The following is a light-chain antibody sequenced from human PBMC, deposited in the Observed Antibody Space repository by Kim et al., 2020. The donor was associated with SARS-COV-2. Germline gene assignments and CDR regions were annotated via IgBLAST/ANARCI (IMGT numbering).Light chain of an antibody. Sequence: EIVLTQSPATLSLSPGERATLSCRASQYIDNWLAWYQQKPGQVPRLLIYDASNRATGIPARFSGSGSGTDFTLTISSLEPEDFAVYYCQHRRTWPLTFGQGTKLKI. CDR1: QYIDNW. CDR3: QHRRTWPLT. J-gene: IGKJ2*01. V-gene: IGKV3-11*01. CDR2: DAS.